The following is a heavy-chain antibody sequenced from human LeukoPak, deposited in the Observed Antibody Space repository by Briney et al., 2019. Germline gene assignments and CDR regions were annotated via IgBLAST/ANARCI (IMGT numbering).Heavy chain of an antibody. Sequence: ASVKVSCKASGYTFTGYYMHWVRQAPGQGLEWMGWINPNSGGTNYAQKFQGRVTMTRDTSISTAYMELSRLRSDDTAVYYCARESTIFGVVIIPAGYMDVWGKGTTVTVSS. J-gene: IGHJ6*03. CDR1: GYTFTGYY. CDR2: INPNSGGT. D-gene: IGHD3-3*01. V-gene: IGHV1-2*02. CDR3: ARESTIFGVVIIPAGYMDV.